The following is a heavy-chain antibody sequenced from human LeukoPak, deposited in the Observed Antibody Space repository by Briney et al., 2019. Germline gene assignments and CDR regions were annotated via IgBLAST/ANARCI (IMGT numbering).Heavy chain of an antibody. Sequence: PGGSLRLSCAASGFAFSSYSMNWVRQAPGKGLEWVSSISSSSYIYYADSVKGRFTISRDNSKNTLYLQMNSLRAEDTAVYSCARGLGYSYGYGIDYWGQGTLVIASS. CDR1: GFAFSSYS. CDR2: ISSSSYI. J-gene: IGHJ4*02. V-gene: IGHV3-21*01. D-gene: IGHD5-18*01. CDR3: ARGLGYSYGYGIDY.